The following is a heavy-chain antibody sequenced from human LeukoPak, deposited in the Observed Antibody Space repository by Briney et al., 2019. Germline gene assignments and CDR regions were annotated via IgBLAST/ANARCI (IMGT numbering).Heavy chain of an antibody. J-gene: IGHJ5*02. CDR1: GGSISSSSYY. Sequence: PSETLSLTCTVSGGSISSSSYYWGWIRQPPGTGLEWIGSIYYSGSTYYNPSLKSRVTISVDTSKNQFSLKLSSVTAADTAVYYCARRVSGYSYVSGHWFDPWGQGTLVTVSS. V-gene: IGHV4-39*01. D-gene: IGHD5-18*01. CDR2: IYYSGST. CDR3: ARRVSGYSYVSGHWFDP.